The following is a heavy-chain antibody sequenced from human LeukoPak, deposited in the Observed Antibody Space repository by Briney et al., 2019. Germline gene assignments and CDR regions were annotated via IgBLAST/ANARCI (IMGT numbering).Heavy chain of an antibody. Sequence: SETLSLTCAVSGSSISSGYYWGWVRQPPGKGLEWIGSIYHSGSTYYNPSLKSRVTISVDTSKNQFSLKLTSVTAADTAIYHCASATASRDSLYYFDYWGQGTLVTVSS. D-gene: IGHD2-15*01. CDR1: GSSISSGYY. CDR2: IYHSGST. V-gene: IGHV4-38-2*01. CDR3: ASATASRDSLYYFDY. J-gene: IGHJ4*02.